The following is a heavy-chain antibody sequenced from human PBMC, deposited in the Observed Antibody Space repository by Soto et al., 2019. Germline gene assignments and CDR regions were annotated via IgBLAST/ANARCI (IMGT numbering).Heavy chain of an antibody. CDR2: INGGNGNT. Sequence: QVQLVQSGAEVKKPGASLNISCTASGFMFNKYALHWVRQAPGQRPEGMGWINGGNGNTRYSEKFQGRVTITRDTSASTIIYLALSGLISEDTAIYFCGRDWSEQAVAGISLLPHCGQGTLVTVSS. D-gene: IGHD6-19*01. CDR1: GFMFNKYA. V-gene: IGHV1-3*01. J-gene: IGHJ4*02. CDR3: GRDWSEQAVAGISLLPH.